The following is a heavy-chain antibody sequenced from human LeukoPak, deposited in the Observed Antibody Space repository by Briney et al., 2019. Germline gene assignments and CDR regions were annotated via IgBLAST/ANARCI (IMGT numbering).Heavy chain of an antibody. Sequence: GGSLRLSCAASGFTFSSYSMNWVRQAPGKGLEWVSSISSSSSYIHYADSVKGRFTISRDNAKNSLYLQMNSLRAEDAAVYHCARESPRGAAAPDYWGQGTLVTVSS. CDR2: ISSSSSYI. V-gene: IGHV3-21*01. CDR3: ARESPRGAAAPDY. CDR1: GFTFSSYS. D-gene: IGHD6-13*01. J-gene: IGHJ4*02.